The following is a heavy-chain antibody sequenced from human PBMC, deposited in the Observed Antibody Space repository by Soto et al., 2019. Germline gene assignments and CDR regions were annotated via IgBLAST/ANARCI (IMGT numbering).Heavy chain of an antibody. Sequence: EVQLLESGGGLVQPGGSLRLSCAASGFTFSTYAMTSVRQAPGKGPEWVSRIGDSEGEMTHYADSVKGRFTISRDNPNNTLYRQMKSQRLEDTAIYYCAQGDCGGGRCYDLDNWCDSRGQGTRVTVSS. CDR3: AQGDCGGGRCYDLDNWCDS. D-gene: IGHD2-15*01. CDR2: IGDSEGEMT. V-gene: IGHV3-23*01. J-gene: IGHJ5*01. CDR1: GFTFSTYA.